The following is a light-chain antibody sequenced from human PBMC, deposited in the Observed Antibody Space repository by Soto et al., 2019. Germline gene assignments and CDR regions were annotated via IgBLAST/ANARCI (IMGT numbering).Light chain of an antibody. CDR1: QSVSTN. Sequence: EIVMTQFPATLSESPGERVTLSCRASQSVSTNVAWYQQKPGEAPRLLIFDASARAVDIPGRFSGSVSGTEFTLTISSLQLEDFAVYFCHSYDKWPPGTFGLGTKVDIK. J-gene: IGKJ1*01. V-gene: IGKV3D-15*01. CDR2: DAS. CDR3: HSYDKWPPGT.